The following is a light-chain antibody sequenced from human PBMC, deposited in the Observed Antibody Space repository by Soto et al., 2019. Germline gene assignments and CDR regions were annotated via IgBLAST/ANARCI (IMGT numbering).Light chain of an antibody. CDR3: SSYASGTTHVV. J-gene: IGLJ2*01. CDR1: SSDIGGYTY. Sequence: QSALTQPASVSGSPGQSITISCTGTSSDIGGYTYVSWYQQYTGKATKLMIYEVSNRPSGVSNRFSGSKSGNAASLTFSGLQAEDEADYYCSSYASGTTHVVFGGGTKLTVL. CDR2: EVS. V-gene: IGLV2-14*01.